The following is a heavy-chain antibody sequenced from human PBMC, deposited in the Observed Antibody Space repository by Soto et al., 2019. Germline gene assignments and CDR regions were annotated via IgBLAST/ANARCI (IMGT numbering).Heavy chain of an antibody. V-gene: IGHV4-31*03. J-gene: IGHJ3*02. CDR2: IYYSGST. CDR3: ARGRELLGAFDI. D-gene: IGHD1-26*01. Sequence: QVQLQESGPGLVKPSQTLSLTCTVSGGSISSGGYYWNWIRQHPGKGLEWIGYIYYSGSTYYNPSLKSRVTMSVDTSKNQFSLKLSSVTAADTAVYYCARGRELLGAFDIWGQGTMVTVSS. CDR1: GGSISSGGYY.